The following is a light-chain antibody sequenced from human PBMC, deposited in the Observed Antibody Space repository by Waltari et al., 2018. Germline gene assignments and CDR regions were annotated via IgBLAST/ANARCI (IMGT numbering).Light chain of an antibody. V-gene: IGLV2-14*03. CDR2: DVN. CDR1: GSAIAVSDF. Sequence: QSALTPPAPVSGSPGQSITSSGIGVGSAIAVSDFVSWFQHHPGKAPQVIIYDVNNRPSGISDRFSASKSANTASLTISGLQSEDEGDYYCASPTLDGVVLFGGGTRVTV. CDR3: ASPTLDGVVL. J-gene: IGLJ3*02.